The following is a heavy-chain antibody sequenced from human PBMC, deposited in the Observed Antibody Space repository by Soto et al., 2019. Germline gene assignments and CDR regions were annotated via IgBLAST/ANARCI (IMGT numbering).Heavy chain of an antibody. Sequence: SVKVSCKASGGTFSSYAISWVRQAPGQGLEWMGGIIPIFGTANYAQKFQGRVTITADESTSTAYMELSSLRSEDTAVYYCARDRRYDFWSGQGYYGMDVWGQGTTVTVS. CDR2: IIPIFGTA. D-gene: IGHD3-3*01. J-gene: IGHJ6*02. CDR1: GGTFSSYA. V-gene: IGHV1-69*13. CDR3: ARDRRYDFWSGQGYYGMDV.